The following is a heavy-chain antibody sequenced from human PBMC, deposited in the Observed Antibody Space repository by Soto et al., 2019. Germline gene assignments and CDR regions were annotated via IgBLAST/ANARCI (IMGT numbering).Heavy chain of an antibody. D-gene: IGHD3-10*01. CDR2: ISGYNGLT. CDR3: ARDEGIRGFDS. J-gene: IGHJ4*02. V-gene: IGHV1-18*04. CDR1: GYTFSNYG. Sequence: QVQLVQSGDEVKKSGASVKVSCKASGYTFSNYGISWVRQAPGQGLEWMGWISGYNGLTAYAQNVQGRVTMTLDTPPRTVFMELPSMRSNDTAVYYCARDEGIRGFDSWGQGTLVTVSS.